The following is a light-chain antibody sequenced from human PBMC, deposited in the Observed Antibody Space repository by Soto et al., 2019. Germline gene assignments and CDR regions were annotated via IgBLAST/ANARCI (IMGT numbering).Light chain of an antibody. J-gene: IGLJ1*01. CDR2: EGS. Sequence: QSALTQPASVSGSPGQSITISCTGTSSDVGRYNLVSWYQQHPGKAPKLMIYEGSKRPSGVSNRFSGSKSGNTASLTISGLQAEDEADYCCCSYAGSSTYVFGTGTKLTVL. CDR3: CSYAGSSTYV. CDR1: SSDVGRYNL. V-gene: IGLV2-23*01.